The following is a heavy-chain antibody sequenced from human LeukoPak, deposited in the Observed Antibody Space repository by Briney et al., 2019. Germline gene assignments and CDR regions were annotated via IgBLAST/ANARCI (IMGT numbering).Heavy chain of an antibody. J-gene: IGHJ4*02. D-gene: IGHD5-18*01. CDR1: DYSISSGYY. V-gene: IGHV4-38-2*01. CDR2: IYHSGST. CDR3: ARSKPLGYDC. Sequence: SETLSLTCAVSDYSISSGYYWGWIRQPPGKGLEWIGSIYHSGSTYYNPSLKSRVTISVDTSQNQCSLKLSSVTAADTAVYYCARSKPLGYDCWGQGTLVTVSS.